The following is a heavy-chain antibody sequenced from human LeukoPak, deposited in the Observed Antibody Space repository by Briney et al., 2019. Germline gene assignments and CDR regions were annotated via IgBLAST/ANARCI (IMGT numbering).Heavy chain of an antibody. D-gene: IGHD4-17*01. V-gene: IGHV4-59*08. Sequence: SETLSLTCAVYDGSFSGYYWSWIRQPPGKGLEWIGYIYYSGSTNYNPSLKSRVTISVDTSKNQFSLKLSSVTAADTAVYYCARPQDYGDGAFDIWGQGTMVTVSS. CDR3: ARPQDYGDGAFDI. CDR1: DGSFSGYY. CDR2: IYYSGST. J-gene: IGHJ3*02.